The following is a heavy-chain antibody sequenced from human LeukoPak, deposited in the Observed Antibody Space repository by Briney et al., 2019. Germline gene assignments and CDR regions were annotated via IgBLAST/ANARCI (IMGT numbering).Heavy chain of an antibody. CDR3: ARDVRGSSGRYYYYYMDV. Sequence: SETLSLTCTVSGDSISSSYYYWGWIRQPPGKGLEWIGSIYYSGSTYYNPSLKSRVTISVDTSKNQFSLKLSSVTAADTAVFYCARDVRGSSGRYYYYYMDVWGKGTTVTVSS. D-gene: IGHD3-22*01. CDR2: IYYSGST. V-gene: IGHV4-39*07. J-gene: IGHJ6*03. CDR1: GDSISSSYYY.